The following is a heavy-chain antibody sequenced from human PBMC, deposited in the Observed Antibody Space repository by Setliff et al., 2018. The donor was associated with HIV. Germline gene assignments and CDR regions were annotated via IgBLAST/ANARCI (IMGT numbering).Heavy chain of an antibody. Sequence: ASVKVSCKTSGYTFNSYGISWVRRAPGQGLEWVGLNIAFNGKTNSAPKFQGRVIMTTDTSTSTAHMELRSLRSDDTAIYYCARVIVDFDSSGFYYFDSWGQGTLVTVSS. CDR1: GYTFNSYG. CDR2: NIAFNGKT. CDR3: ARVIVDFDSSGFYYFDS. V-gene: IGHV1-18*01. D-gene: IGHD3-22*01. J-gene: IGHJ4*02.